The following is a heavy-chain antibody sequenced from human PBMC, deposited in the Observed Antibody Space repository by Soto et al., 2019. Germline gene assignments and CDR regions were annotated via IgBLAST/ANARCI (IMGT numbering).Heavy chain of an antibody. V-gene: IGHV4-4*07. CDR1: DDSLSTYY. CDR3: ARSAIPRGGWFRP. CDR2: IYASGST. Sequence: SLTCNVSDDSLSTYYWSWIRQPAGKGLEWIGRIYASGSTNYNPSLKGRVSMSVDTSKKQFSLRMISVTAADTAMYYCARSAIPRGGWFRPWGQGVLVTVS. J-gene: IGHJ5*02. D-gene: IGHD2-21*01.